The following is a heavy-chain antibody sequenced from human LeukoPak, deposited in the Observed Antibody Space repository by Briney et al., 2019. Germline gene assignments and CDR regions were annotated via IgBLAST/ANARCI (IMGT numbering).Heavy chain of an antibody. Sequence: GASVKVSCKVSGYTPTELSMHWVRQAPGKGLEWMGGFDPEDGETIYAQKFQGRVTMTEDTSTDTAYMELSSLRSEDTALYYCARSARDPLNFDYWGQGTLVTVSS. J-gene: IGHJ4*02. V-gene: IGHV1-24*01. CDR1: GYTPTELS. CDR3: ARSARDPLNFDY. CDR2: FDPEDGET. D-gene: IGHD5-24*01.